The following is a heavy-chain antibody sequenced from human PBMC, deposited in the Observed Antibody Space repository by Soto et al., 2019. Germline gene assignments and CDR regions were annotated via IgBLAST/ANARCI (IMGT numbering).Heavy chain of an antibody. J-gene: IGHJ5*02. Sequence: PGESLKISCKGSGYRFTDYWIGWVRQMPGKGLEWMGIIYPGDSDTRYSPSFQGQVTISADKSVSTAYLQWSSLKASDTAMYYCARQAPVTTNWFDPWGQGTLVTVSS. D-gene: IGHD4-17*01. CDR2: IYPGDSDT. CDR1: GYRFTDYW. V-gene: IGHV5-51*01. CDR3: ARQAPVTTNWFDP.